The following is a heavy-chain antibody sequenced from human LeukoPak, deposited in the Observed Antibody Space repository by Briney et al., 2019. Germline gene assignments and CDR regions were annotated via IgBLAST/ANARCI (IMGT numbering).Heavy chain of an antibody. CDR3: SRDLNDY. V-gene: IGHV1-46*01. CDR2: INPSGGST. J-gene: IGHJ4*02. Sequence: ASVKVSCKASGYTFTSYYMYWVRQAPGQGLEWMGIINPSGGSTSYAQKFQGRVTMTRDMSTSTVYMELRSLRSDDTAAYYCSRDLNDYWGQGTLVTVSS. CDR1: GYTFTSYY.